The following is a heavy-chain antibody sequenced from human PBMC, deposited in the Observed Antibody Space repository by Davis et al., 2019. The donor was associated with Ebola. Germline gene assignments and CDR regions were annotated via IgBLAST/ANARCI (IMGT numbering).Heavy chain of an antibody. J-gene: IGHJ4*02. CDR1: GYTFTSYD. Sequence: ASVTVSCKASGYTFTSYDINWVRQATGQGLEWMGWMNPNSGNTGYAREFQGRLTFTWDTSITTAYMELSGLKSEDTAVYYCARNPPGAVFGVVIPDWGQGTLVTVSS. CDR3: ARNPPGAVFGVVIPD. CDR2: MNPNSGNT. V-gene: IGHV1-8*03. D-gene: IGHD3-3*01.